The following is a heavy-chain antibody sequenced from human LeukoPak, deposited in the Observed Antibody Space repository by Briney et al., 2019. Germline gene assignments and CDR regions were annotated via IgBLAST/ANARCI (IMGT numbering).Heavy chain of an antibody. Sequence: GGSLRLSCAASGFTFSSYGMHWVRQAPGKGLEWVAVIWYDGSNKYYADSVKGRFTISRDNSKNTLYLQMNSLRAEDTAVYYCAGYYYDSSGSITGDAFDIWGQGTMVTVSS. D-gene: IGHD3-22*01. CDR1: GFTFSSYG. V-gene: IGHV3-33*01. CDR3: AGYYYDSSGSITGDAFDI. CDR2: IWYDGSNK. J-gene: IGHJ3*02.